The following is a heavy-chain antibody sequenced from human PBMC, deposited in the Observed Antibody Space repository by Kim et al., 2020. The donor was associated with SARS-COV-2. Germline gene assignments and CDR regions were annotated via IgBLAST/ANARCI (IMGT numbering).Heavy chain of an antibody. CDR2: ISYDGSNK. CDR3: AKRYCSGGSCYRMLAGFLDY. D-gene: IGHD2-15*01. CDR1: GFTFSSYG. Sequence: GGSLRLSCAASGFTFSSYGMHWVRQAPGKGLEWVAVISYDGSNKYYADSVKGRFTISRDNSKNTLYLQMNSLRAEDTAVYYCAKRYCSGGSCYRMLAGFLDYWGQGTLVTVSS. J-gene: IGHJ4*02. V-gene: IGHV3-30*18.